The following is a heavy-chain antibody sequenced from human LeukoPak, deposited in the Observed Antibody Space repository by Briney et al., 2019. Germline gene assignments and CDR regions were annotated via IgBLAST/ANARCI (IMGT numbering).Heavy chain of an antibody. CDR3: AKQSYARSLGE. Sequence: GGSLRLSCAASGFTFSSYAMSWVRQAPGKGLEWVSAISGSGGSTYYADSVKGRSTISRDNSKNTLYLQMSSLRVEDTAMYYCAKQSYARSLGEGGPGTLVTVSS. J-gene: IGHJ4*02. CDR1: GFTFSSYA. D-gene: IGHD2-8*01. CDR2: ISGSGGST. V-gene: IGHV3-23*01.